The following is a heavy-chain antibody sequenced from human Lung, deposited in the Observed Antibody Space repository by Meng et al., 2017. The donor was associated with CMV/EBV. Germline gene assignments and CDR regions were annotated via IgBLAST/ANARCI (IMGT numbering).Heavy chain of an antibody. J-gene: IGHJ4*02. CDR1: GFTVSSYS. D-gene: IGHD3-10*01. Sequence: GEXXKISCAASGFTVSSYSINWVRQAPGKGLEWVSSISTGSSYMFYADSVKGRFTISRDNAKNAVYLQMNSLRVEDTAVYDCARVSGNSRYFDDWGQGPLVTDSS. CDR2: ISTGSSYM. CDR3: ARVSGNSRYFDD. V-gene: IGHV3-21*01.